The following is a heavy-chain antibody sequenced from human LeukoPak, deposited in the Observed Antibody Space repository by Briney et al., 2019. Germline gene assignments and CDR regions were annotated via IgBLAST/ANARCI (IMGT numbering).Heavy chain of an antibody. CDR3: ASALEYYYDSSGYSDDY. D-gene: IGHD3-22*01. J-gene: IGHJ4*02. CDR2: IIPIFGTA. Sequence: ASVKVSCKASGGTFSSYAISWVRQAPGQGLEWMGGIIPIFGTANYAQKFQGRVTITADESTSTAYMELSSLRSEDTAVYYCASALEYYYDSSGYSDDYWGQGTLVTVSS. CDR1: GGTFSSYA. V-gene: IGHV1-69*13.